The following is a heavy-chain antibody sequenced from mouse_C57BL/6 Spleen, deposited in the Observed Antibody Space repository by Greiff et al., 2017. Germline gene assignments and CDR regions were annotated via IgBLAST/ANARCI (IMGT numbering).Heavy chain of an antibody. CDR1: GYTFTDYY. J-gene: IGHJ4*01. V-gene: IGHV1-19*01. Sequence: VQLQQSGPVLVKPGASVKMSCKASGYTFTDYYMNWVKQSHGKSLEWIGVINPYNGGTSYNQKFKGKATLTVDKSSSTAYMELNSLTSEDSAVYYCAREGSLITTVVATDYAMDYWGQGTSVTVSS. CDR2: INPYNGGT. CDR3: AREGSLITTVVATDYAMDY. D-gene: IGHD1-1*01.